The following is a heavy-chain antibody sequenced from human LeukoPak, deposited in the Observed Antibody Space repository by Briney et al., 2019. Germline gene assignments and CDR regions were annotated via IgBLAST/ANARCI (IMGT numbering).Heavy chain of an antibody. V-gene: IGHV1-3*01. Sequence: ASVKVSCKASGYIFTTYAMHWVRQAPGQSLEWMGWINAGNGNTKYSQKFQGRVTITRDTSANIAYMELSSLRSEDTAVYYCATTVSAGTYRYFQHWRQGTLVTVSS. CDR1: GYIFTTYA. D-gene: IGHD6-13*01. CDR2: INAGNGNT. J-gene: IGHJ1*01. CDR3: ATTVSAGTYRYFQH.